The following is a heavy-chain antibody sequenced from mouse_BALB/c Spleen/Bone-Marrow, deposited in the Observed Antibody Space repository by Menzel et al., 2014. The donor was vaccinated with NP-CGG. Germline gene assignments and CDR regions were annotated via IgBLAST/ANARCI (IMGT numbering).Heavy chain of an antibody. V-gene: IGHV14-3*02. CDR2: IDHANGNS. CDR1: GFNIKDNY. D-gene: IGHD1-1*01. J-gene: IGHJ4*01. CDR3: TRYRYYGSSYAMDY. Sequence: VQLQQSGAELVKPGASVKLSCTASGFNIKDNYMNWVMQRPEQGLEWIGWIDHANGNSTYDSKFHGKAPITADTSSNTAYLQLSSLTAEDTAVYYCTRYRYYGSSYAMDYWGQGTSVTVSS.